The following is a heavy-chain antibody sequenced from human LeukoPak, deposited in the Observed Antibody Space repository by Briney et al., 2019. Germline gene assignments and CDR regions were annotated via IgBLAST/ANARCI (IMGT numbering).Heavy chain of an antibody. CDR3: ARDPYYYDSRDVSRIDY. CDR2: ISSSSSYI. V-gene: IGHV3-21*01. D-gene: IGHD3-22*01. CDR1: GFTFSSYS. Sequence: GGSPRLSCAASGFTFSSYSMKWVRQAPGKGLEWVSSISSSSSYIYYADSVKGRFTISRDNAKNSLYLQMNSLRAEDTAVYYCARDPYYYDSRDVSRIDYWGQGTLVTVSS. J-gene: IGHJ4*02.